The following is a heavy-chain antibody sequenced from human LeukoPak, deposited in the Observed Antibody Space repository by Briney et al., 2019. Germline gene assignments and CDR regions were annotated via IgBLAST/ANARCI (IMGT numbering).Heavy chain of an antibody. D-gene: IGHD3-10*01. V-gene: IGHV3-48*03. CDR1: GFTFSSYE. J-gene: IGHJ4*02. Sequence: LGGSLRLSCAASGFTFSSYERNWVRQAPGKGLEWVSYISSSGSTIYYPDSVKGRFTISRDNAKNSLYLQMNSLRAEDTAVYYCARGGLLWFGELLPIDYWGQGTLATVSS. CDR2: ISSSGSTI. CDR3: ARGGLLWFGELLPIDY.